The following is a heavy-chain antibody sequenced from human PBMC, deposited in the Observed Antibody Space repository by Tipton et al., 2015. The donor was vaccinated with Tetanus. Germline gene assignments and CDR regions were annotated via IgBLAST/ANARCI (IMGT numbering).Heavy chain of an antibody. CDR3: ASSTVTR. D-gene: IGHD4-17*01. V-gene: IGHV3-48*01. CDR1: GFTFSSYN. CDR2: ITSSSSTI. J-gene: IGHJ4*02. Sequence: SLRLSCAASGFTFSSYNMNWVRQAPGKGLEWVSYITSSSSTIYYADSVRGRFTISRDNAKNLLYLQMSRLRREDTAVYYCASSTVTRWGPGTLVTVSS.